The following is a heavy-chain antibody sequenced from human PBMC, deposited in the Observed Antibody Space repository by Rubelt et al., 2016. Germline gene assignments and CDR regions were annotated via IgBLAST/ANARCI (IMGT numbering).Heavy chain of an antibody. CDR2: IYWYDAK. J-gene: IGHJ4*02. CDR3: AHSNNWNPFDS. D-gene: IGHD1-20*01. Sequence: QIHLKEAGPKLVKPTQTLPLTCTFSGFHLSSSGGGVVWIRQTPAEDLGGLGVIYWYDAKRANTSLKHRITITTDTSKNQVVLIMSNMDPVDTATYYCAHSNNWNPFDSWGQGTLVTVSS. V-gene: IGHV2-5*01. CDR1: GFHLSSSGGG.